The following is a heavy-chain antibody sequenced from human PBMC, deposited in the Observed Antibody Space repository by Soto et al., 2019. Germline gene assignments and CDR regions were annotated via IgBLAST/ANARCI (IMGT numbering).Heavy chain of an antibody. CDR2: ISSSSSYI. J-gene: IGHJ3*02. CDR3: ARLVAAGGGEAFDI. Sequence: PGGSLRLSCAASGFTFSSYSMNWVRQAPGKGLEWVSSISSSSSYIYYADSVKGRFTISRDNAKNSLYLQMNSLRAEDTAVYYCARLVAAGGGEAFDIWGQGTMVTVSS. D-gene: IGHD6-13*01. V-gene: IGHV3-21*01. CDR1: GFTFSSYS.